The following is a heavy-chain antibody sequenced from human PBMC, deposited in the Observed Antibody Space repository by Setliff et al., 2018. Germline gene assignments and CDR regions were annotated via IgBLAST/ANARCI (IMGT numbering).Heavy chain of an antibody. J-gene: IGHJ3*01. CDR3: ARIGHFDFWRGFGVGAFDL. CDR2: IYYSGKT. CDR1: GASVSNVNYY. V-gene: IGHV4-39*01. D-gene: IGHD3-3*01. Sequence: SETLSLTCSVSGASVSNVNYYWGWIRQPPGKGLEWVASIYYSGKTYSNPSFKSRVTMSLDKSKNQFSLKLASVTAADTALYYCARIGHFDFWRGFGVGAFDLWGQGSVVTVSS.